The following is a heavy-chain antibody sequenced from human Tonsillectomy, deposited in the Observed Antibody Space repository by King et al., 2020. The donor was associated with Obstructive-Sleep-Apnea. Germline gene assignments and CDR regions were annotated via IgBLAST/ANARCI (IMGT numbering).Heavy chain of an antibody. Sequence: VQLVESGGVVVQPGGSLRLSCAASGFTFDDYAMHWVRQAPGKGLEWVSLISWDGYNTYYADSVKGRFTISRDNSKNSLYLQMNSLRVEDTALYYCAKVDTAMVRSVFGMDVWGQGTTVTVSS. CDR2: ISWDGYNT. CDR3: AKVDTAMVRSVFGMDV. D-gene: IGHD5-18*01. J-gene: IGHJ6*02. CDR1: GFTFDDYA. V-gene: IGHV3-43D*03.